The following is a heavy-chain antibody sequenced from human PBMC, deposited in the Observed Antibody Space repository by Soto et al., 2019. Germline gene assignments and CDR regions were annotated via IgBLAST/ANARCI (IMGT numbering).Heavy chain of an antibody. CDR3: ARVERGTVTTVVDAFDI. Sequence: PSETLSLTCAVYGGSFSGYYWSWIRQPPGKGLEWIGEMSHSGGTHFNPSLKSRVTISVDTSKNQFSLNIYSVTAADTALYYCARVERGTVTTVVDAFDIWGPGTMVTVSS. J-gene: IGHJ3*02. CDR1: GGSFSGYY. D-gene: IGHD1-1*01. CDR2: MSHSGGT. V-gene: IGHV4-34*01.